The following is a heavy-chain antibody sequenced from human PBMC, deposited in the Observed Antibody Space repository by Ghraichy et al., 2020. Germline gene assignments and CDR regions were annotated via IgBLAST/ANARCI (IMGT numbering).Heavy chain of an antibody. CDR1: GGSISSGSYY. CDR3: ASGLGGFMSYNAFDI. Sequence: SETLSLTCTVYGGSISSGSYYWSWIRQPAGKGLEWIGRIYTSGSTNYNPSLKSRVTISVDTSKNQFSLKLSSVTAADTAVYYCASGLGGFMSYNAFDIWGHGTMVTVST. D-gene: IGHD3-10*01. V-gene: IGHV4-61*02. J-gene: IGHJ3*02. CDR2: IYTSGST.